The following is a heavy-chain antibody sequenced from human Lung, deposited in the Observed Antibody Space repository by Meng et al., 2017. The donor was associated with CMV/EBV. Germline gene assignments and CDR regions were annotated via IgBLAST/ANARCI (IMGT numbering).Heavy chain of an antibody. J-gene: IGHJ6*02. Sequence: GESLKISCAASGFTLKTYTMNWVRQAPGKGLEWVSYISSSSNSIYYAVSVKGRFTISRDNVKNSLYLQMNSLSAEDTAVYYCARGPNDSRGYPSPNYYYYGLDVWGQGTTVTVSS. D-gene: IGHD3-22*01. CDR2: ISSSSNSI. CDR3: ARGPNDSRGYPSPNYYYYGLDV. V-gene: IGHV3-48*01. CDR1: GFTLKTYT.